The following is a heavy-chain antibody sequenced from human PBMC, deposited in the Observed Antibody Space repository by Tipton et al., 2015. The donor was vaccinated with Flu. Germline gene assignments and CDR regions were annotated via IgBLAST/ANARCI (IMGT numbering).Heavy chain of an antibody. CDR3: AKEYYYGSGSGYFDY. CDR2: ISWNSGSI. CDR1: GFTFDDYA. J-gene: IGHJ4*02. D-gene: IGHD3-10*01. Sequence: SLRLSCAASGFTFDDYAMHWVRQAPGKGLEWVSGISWNSGSIGYADSVKGRFTISRDNAKNSLYLQMNSLRAEDTALYYCAKEYYYGSGSGYFDYWGQGTLVTVSS. V-gene: IGHV3-9*01.